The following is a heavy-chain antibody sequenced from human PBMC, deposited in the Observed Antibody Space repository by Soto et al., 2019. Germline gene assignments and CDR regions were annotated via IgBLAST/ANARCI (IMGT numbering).Heavy chain of an antibody. CDR3: AGPYNCGSACYPAYSLDS. V-gene: IGHV4-34*01. CDR1: GGSFSGYY. D-gene: IGHD2-21*02. J-gene: IGHJ4*02. Sequence: QVQLQQWGAGQLKTSETLSLTCAVYGGSFSGYYWNWIRQPPGKGLEWIGKINHSGSTYNPSLKSRVTIPLATSKNQFSLPLSSVTAADTAVYYCAGPYNCGSACYPAYSLDSWGQGTLVTVSS. CDR2: INHSGST.